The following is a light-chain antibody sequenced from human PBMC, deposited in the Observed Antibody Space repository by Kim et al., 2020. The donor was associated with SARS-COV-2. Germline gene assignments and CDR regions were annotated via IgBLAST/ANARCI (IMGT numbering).Light chain of an antibody. J-gene: IGKJ2*01. CDR3: QQYGSSPYT. CDR2: GAS. Sequence: LSPGERATLACRASQSVSSSYLAWYQQKPGQAPRLLIYGASSRATCIPDRFSGSGSGTDFTLTISRLEPEDFAVYYCQQYGSSPYTFGQGTKLEIK. CDR1: QSVSSSY. V-gene: IGKV3-20*01.